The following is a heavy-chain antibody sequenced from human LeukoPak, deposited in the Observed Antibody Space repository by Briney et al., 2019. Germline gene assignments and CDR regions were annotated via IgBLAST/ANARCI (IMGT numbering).Heavy chain of an antibody. CDR2: IYYSGST. Sequence: PSETLSLTCIVSGGSISNNSYYWAWIRQPPGKGLEWIGYIYYSGSTYYNPSLKSRVTISVDTSKNQFSLKLSSVTAADTAVYYCARDRGYGDYADYFDYWGQGTLVTVSS. V-gene: IGHV4-31*03. CDR3: ARDRGYGDYADYFDY. CDR1: GGSISNNSYY. D-gene: IGHD4-17*01. J-gene: IGHJ4*02.